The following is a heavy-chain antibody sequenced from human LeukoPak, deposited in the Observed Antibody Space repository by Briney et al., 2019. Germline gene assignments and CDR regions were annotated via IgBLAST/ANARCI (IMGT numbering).Heavy chain of an antibody. CDR3: ATLCSSASCSYFDY. CDR2: IYYSGST. J-gene: IGHJ4*02. V-gene: IGHV4-59*12. CDR1: GGSISSYY. Sequence: PSETLSLTCTVSGGSISSYYWSWIRQAPGKGLEWIGYIYYSGSTNYNPSLKSRITISIDTSKNQFSLKLSSVTAADTAVYYCATLCSSASCSYFDYWGQGTLVTVSS. D-gene: IGHD2-2*01.